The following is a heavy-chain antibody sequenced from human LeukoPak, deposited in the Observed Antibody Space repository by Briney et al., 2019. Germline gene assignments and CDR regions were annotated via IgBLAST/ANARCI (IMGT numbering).Heavy chain of an antibody. V-gene: IGHV4-59*08. CDR3: ARHGRGAAAGSDY. Sequence: SETLSLTCTDSGGSISNYYWSWIRQPPGKGLEWIGYIYYSGSTNYNPSLKSRVTISVDTSKNQFSLKLSSVTAADTAVYYCARHGRGAAAGSDYWGQGTLVTVSS. D-gene: IGHD6-13*01. CDR1: GGSISNYY. J-gene: IGHJ4*02. CDR2: IYYSGST.